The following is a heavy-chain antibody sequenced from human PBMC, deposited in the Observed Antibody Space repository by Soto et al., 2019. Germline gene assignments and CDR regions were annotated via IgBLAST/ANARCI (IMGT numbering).Heavy chain of an antibody. CDR2: ISSSSSTI. CDR3: ARSITGTTYWFDP. D-gene: IGHD1-7*01. V-gene: IGHV3-48*02. Sequence: GESLKISCAASGFTFSSYSMNWVRQAPGKGLEWVSYISSSSSTIYYADSVKGRFTISRDNAKNSLYLQMNSLRDEDTAVYYCARSITGTTYWFDPWGQGTLVTVSS. CDR1: GFTFSSYS. J-gene: IGHJ5*02.